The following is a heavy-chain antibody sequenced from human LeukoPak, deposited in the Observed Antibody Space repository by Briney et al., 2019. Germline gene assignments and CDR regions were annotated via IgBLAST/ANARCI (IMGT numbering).Heavy chain of an antibody. CDR1: GFTFSSYS. D-gene: IGHD3-10*01. J-gene: IGHJ4*02. CDR2: ISSSSSYI. V-gene: IGHV3-21*01. CDR3: AREVWFGELSGYFDY. Sequence: PGGSLRLSCAASGFTFSSYSMNWVRQAPGKGLEWVSSISSSSSYIYYADSVKGRFTISRDNAKNSLYLQMNSLRAEDTAVYYCAREVWFGELSGYFDYWGQGTLVTVSS.